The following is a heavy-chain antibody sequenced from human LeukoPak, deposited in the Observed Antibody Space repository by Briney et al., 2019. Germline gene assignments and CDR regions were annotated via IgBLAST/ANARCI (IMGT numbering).Heavy chain of an antibody. CDR2: IYHRGST. D-gene: IGHD3-22*01. CDR1: GGSISSYY. CDR3: ARRIETYYYDTSGYYFGYYFDY. Sequence: SETLSLTCTVSGGSISSYYWSWIRQPPGKGLEWIGYIYHRGSTNYNPSLKSRVTISVDTSKNQFSLNLSSVTAADTAIYYCARRIETYYYDTSGYYFGYYFDYWGQGTLVTVSS. V-gene: IGHV4-59*08. J-gene: IGHJ4*02.